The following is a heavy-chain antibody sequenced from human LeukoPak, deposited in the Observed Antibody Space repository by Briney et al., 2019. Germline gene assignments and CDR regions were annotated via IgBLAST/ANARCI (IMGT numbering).Heavy chain of an antibody. CDR2: ISSSSSYI. J-gene: IGHJ5*02. D-gene: IGHD3-10*01. V-gene: IGHV3-21*04. CDR1: GFTFSSSW. CDR3: ARAPRFRLVGVPKGPFDP. Sequence: GGSLRLSCAASGFTFSSSWMTWVRQAPGKGLEWVSSISSSSSYIYYADSVKGRFTISRDNAKNSLYLQMNSLRAEDTAVYYCARAPRFRLVGVPKGPFDPWGQGTLVTVSS.